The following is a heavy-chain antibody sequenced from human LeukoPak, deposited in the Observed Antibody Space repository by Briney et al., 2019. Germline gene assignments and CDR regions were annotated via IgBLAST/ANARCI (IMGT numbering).Heavy chain of an antibody. D-gene: IGHD4-23*01. CDR1: GGSISSSSYY. CDR3: ARLPTVVTRVAFDI. CDR2: IYYSGST. Sequence: SETLSLTCTVSGGSISSSSYYWGWIRQPPGKGLEWIGSIYYSGSTNYNPSLKSRVTMSIDTSKSQFSLKLSSVTAADTAVYYCARLPTVVTRVAFDIWGQGTMVTVSS. J-gene: IGHJ3*02. V-gene: IGHV4-39*07.